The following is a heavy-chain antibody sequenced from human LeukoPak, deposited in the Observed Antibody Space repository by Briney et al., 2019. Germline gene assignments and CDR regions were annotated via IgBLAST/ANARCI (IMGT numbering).Heavy chain of an antibody. Sequence: PGRSLRLSCAASGFTVSSNYMSWVRQAPGKGLEWVSVFHSGGSTYYADAVKGRFTISRDNSKNTLYLQMNSLRAEDTAVCYCAGAPPRYCRGGDCYYYYGMDVWGQGTTVTVSS. D-gene: IGHD2-15*01. CDR2: FHSGGST. J-gene: IGHJ6*02. CDR1: GFTVSSNY. V-gene: IGHV3-53*01. CDR3: AGAPPRYCRGGDCYYYYGMDV.